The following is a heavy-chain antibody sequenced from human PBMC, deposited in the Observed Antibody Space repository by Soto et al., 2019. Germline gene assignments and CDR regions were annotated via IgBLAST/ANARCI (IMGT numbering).Heavy chain of an antibody. CDR2: IHADNGNT. J-gene: IGHJ2*01. CDR3: ARYVFYHHQTGSPSHVSHL. Sequence: RALVRSSYRPLGFTWRSRGLPWQQQAPGQRLVWVVWIHADNGNTEASEKLQGRVNLSTDKSASTAYMELSSLRSEDTALYYCARYVFYHHQTGSPSHVSHLWGWGSQLTVS. V-gene: IGHV1-3*01. D-gene: IGHD3-9*01. CDR1: GFTWRSRG.